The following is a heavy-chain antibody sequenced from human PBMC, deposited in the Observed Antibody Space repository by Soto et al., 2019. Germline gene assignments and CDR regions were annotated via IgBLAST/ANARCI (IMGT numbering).Heavy chain of an antibody. D-gene: IGHD5-12*01. V-gene: IGHV1-46*01. J-gene: IGHJ6*02. CDR3: ARGYSGSMDV. Sequence: ASVKVSCKASGYTFTSYYMHWVRQAPGQGLEWMGIINPSGGSTSYAQKFQGRVTMTRDTSKNQFSLQLNSVTPEDTAVYYCARGYSGSMDVWGQGTTVTVSS. CDR2: INPSGGST. CDR1: GYTFTSYY.